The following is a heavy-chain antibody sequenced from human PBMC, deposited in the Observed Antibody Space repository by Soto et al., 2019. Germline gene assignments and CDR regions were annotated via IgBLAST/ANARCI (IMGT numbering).Heavy chain of an antibody. CDR3: AREIMPLTNVGYFDL. D-gene: IGHD2-8*01. CDR1: GGSISGGVHS. V-gene: IGHV4-30-4*01. CDR2: IFDSGST. J-gene: IGHJ2*01. Sequence: QVQLQESGPGLVKPSETLSLTCTVSGGSISGGVHSWSWIRQPPGKGLEWIGHIFDSGSTYYNPSLKRRLTISVDTSKNQFSLRLSSVTAADTAVYYCAREIMPLTNVGYFDLWGRGTLVTVSS.